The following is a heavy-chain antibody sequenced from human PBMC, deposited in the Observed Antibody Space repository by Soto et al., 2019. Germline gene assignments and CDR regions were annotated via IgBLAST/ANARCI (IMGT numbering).Heavy chain of an antibody. CDR1: GFTFSSYG. Sequence: QVQLVESGGGVVQPGRSLRLSCAASGFTFSSYGMHWVRQAPGKGLEWVAVISYDGSNKYYADSVKGRFTISRDNSKNTLCLQMNSLRAEDTAVYYCAKDNGYSSSWYSDAFDIWGQGTMVTVSS. D-gene: IGHD6-13*01. CDR3: AKDNGYSSSWYSDAFDI. J-gene: IGHJ3*02. V-gene: IGHV3-30*18. CDR2: ISYDGSNK.